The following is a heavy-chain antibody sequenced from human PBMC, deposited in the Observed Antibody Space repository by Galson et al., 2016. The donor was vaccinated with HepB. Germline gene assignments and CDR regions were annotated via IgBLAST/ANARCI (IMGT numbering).Heavy chain of an antibody. CDR1: GYAFTTYT. V-gene: IGHV1-3*01. Sequence: SVKVSCKASGYAFTTYTLHWVRQAPGQRPEWLGWINAATGNTKYSESFQDRVTSTRDTSANTVYMELGRLRLEDTAVYYCARDGAPHWGSGWYGPFDIWGQGPVVTVSS. CDR2: INAATGNT. CDR3: ARDGAPHWGSGWYGPFDI. J-gene: IGHJ3*02. D-gene: IGHD6-19*01.